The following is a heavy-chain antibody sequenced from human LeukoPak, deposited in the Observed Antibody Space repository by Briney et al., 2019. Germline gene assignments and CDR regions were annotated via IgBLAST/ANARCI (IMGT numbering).Heavy chain of an antibody. CDR1: GGSISSYY. J-gene: IGHJ4*02. V-gene: IGHV4-4*07. Sequence: SETLSLTCTVSGGSISSYYWSWIRQPAGKGLEWIGRIYTSGSTNYNPSLKSRVTMSVDTSKNQFSLNLSSVTAADTAVYYCARDRYYYDSNGYSSFDYWGQGTLVTVSS. CDR3: ARDRYYYDSNGYSSFDY. D-gene: IGHD3-22*01. CDR2: IYTSGST.